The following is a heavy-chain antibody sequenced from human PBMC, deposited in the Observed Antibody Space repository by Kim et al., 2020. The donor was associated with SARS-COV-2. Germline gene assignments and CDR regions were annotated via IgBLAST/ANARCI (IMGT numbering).Heavy chain of an antibody. D-gene: IGHD6-19*01. CDR3: AKRTAVAGPYFDY. Sequence: AGSVKGRFTNSRENAMNTLYLQMNSLRAEDTALYYCAKRTAVAGPYFDYWGQGALVTVSS. V-gene: IGHV3-23*01. J-gene: IGHJ4*02.